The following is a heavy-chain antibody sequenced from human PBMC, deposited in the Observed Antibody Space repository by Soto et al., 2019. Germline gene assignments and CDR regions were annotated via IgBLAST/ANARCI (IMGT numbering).Heavy chain of an antibody. CDR1: GYTFTSYG. Sequence: GASVKVSCKASGYTFTSYGISWVRQAPGQGLEWMGWISAYNGNTNYAQKLQGRVTMTTDTSTSTAYMELRSLRSDDTAVYYCASVYYDFWSGYYRFQFDYWGQGTLDTVSS. D-gene: IGHD3-3*01. CDR2: ISAYNGNT. V-gene: IGHV1-18*04. CDR3: ASVYYDFWSGYYRFQFDY. J-gene: IGHJ4*02.